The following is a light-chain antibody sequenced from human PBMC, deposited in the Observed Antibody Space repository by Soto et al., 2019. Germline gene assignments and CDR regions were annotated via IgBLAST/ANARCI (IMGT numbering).Light chain of an antibody. CDR2: EVS. CDR3: SSYTSSSPPIV. J-gene: IGLJ1*01. Sequence: QSALTHPASVSWSPGQLITISCTGASSDVGGYNYVSWYQQHPGKAPKVMISEVSNRPSGVSNRFSGSKPGNTASLTISGLPAEDDDDYYCSSYTSSSPPIVFGTGTRSPS. CDR1: SSDVGGYNY. V-gene: IGLV2-14*01.